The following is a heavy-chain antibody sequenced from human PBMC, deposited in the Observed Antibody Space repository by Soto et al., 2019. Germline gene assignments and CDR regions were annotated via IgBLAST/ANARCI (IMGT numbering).Heavy chain of an antibody. CDR1: GYTFTTYD. CDR2: MDPNSGST. CDR3: ARERKFDFWRKGLDV. V-gene: IGHV1-8*01. J-gene: IGHJ6*04. D-gene: IGHD3-3*01. Sequence: ASVKVSCKASGYTFTTYDINWVRQAPGQGLEWLGWMDPNSGSTGYAQNFQGRITMTRNISRNTAHMELSSLQSEETAVYSCARERKFDFWRKGLDVWGKGTTVTVSS.